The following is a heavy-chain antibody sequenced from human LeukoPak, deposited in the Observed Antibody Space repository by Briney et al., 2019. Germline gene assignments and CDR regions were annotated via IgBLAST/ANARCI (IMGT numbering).Heavy chain of an antibody. D-gene: IGHD2-21*01. CDR1: GGSFSGYY. CDR3: ARHVCGGECYFTN. Sequence: PSETLSLTCAVYGGSFSGYYWGWIRQPPGKGLEWIGSIDYSGNTYYKPSLRSRVSISVDTSKNQFSLKLSSVTAADTALYYCARHVCGGECYFTNWGQGTLVTVSS. V-gene: IGHV4-34*01. CDR2: IDYSGNT. J-gene: IGHJ4*02.